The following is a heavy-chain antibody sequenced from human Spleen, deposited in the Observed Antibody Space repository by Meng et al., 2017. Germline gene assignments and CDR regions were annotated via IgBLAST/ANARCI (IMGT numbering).Heavy chain of an antibody. V-gene: IGHV1-2*07. D-gene: IGHD3-16*01. CDR3: AVQEGG. CDR2: INPSRGDT. CDR1: GYTFTGSY. Sequence: ASVKVSCKASGYTFTGSYMHWVRQAPGQGPEWIGWINPSRGDTKYAHKFLGRVTMTSDTSISTAYMEMSGLTKDDTAVYYCAVQEGGWGQGTLVTVSS. J-gene: IGHJ4*02.